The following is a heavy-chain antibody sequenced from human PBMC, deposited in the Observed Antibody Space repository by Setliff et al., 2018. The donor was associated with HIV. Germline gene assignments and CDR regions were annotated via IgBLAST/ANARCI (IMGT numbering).Heavy chain of an antibody. J-gene: IGHJ4*02. D-gene: IGHD3-22*01. CDR3: AQTVYYDSSGYYPYDY. CDR1: GFSLSTSAMC. V-gene: IGHV2-70*11. CDR2: IDWDDDK. Sequence: SGPTLVNPTQTLTLTCTFPGFSLSTSAMCVNWIRQPPGKAPEWLARIDWDDDKYYSTSLKTRLTISKDTSKNQVVLTMTNMDPVDTATYYCAQTVYYDSSGYYPYDYWGQGTLVTSPQ.